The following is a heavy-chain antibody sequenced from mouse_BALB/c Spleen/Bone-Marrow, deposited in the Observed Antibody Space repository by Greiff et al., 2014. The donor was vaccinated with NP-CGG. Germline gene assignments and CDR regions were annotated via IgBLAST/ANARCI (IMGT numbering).Heavy chain of an antibody. CDR2: INPYNSVI. Sequence: VQLQQSGPELVKPGASMKISCKASGYSFTGYTMNWVKQSHGKNLEWIGLINPYNSVINYNQKFKGKATFTVDKSSSTAYIELLSLTSEDSAVYYCARFYYGSNYAMDYWGQGTSVTVSS. CDR1: GYSFTGYT. CDR3: ARFYYGSNYAMDY. V-gene: IGHV1-26*01. J-gene: IGHJ4*01. D-gene: IGHD1-1*01.